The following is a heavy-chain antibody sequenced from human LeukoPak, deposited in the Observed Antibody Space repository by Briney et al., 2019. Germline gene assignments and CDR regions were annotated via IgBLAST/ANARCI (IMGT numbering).Heavy chain of an antibody. V-gene: IGHV3-53*01. D-gene: IGHD1-14*01. CDR3: ARGVEPLAANTLAY. CDR2: LYSDGNT. CDR1: GFTVITND. Sequence: GSLRLSCAASGFTVITNDMTWVRQAPGKGLEWVSVLYSDGNTKYADSVQGRFTISRDNSKNTLYLEMNSLSPDDTAVYYCARGVEPLAANTLAYWGQGTLVTVSA. J-gene: IGHJ4*02.